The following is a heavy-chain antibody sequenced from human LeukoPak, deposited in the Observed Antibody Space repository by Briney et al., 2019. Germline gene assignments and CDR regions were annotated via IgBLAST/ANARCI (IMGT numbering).Heavy chain of an antibody. V-gene: IGHV4-34*01. CDR1: GCSFYGNN. J-gene: IGHJ3*02. CDR3: ATRFSDCSSTSCYADAFDI. CDR2: INHSGST. Sequence: PSETLSPTCAGYGCSFYGNNGGWIRQPPGKGLEWIGEINHSGSTNYNPSLKSRVTISVDTSKNQFSLKLSSVTAADTAVYYCATRFSDCSSTSCYADAFDIWGQGTMVTVSS. D-gene: IGHD2-2*01.